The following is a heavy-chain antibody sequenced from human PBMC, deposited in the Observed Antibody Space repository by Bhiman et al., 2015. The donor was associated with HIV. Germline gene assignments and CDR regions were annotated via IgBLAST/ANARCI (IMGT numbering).Heavy chain of an antibody. V-gene: IGHV3-30*04. D-gene: IGHD3-3*01. CDR1: GFTFSSYA. CDR2: ISYDGSNK. CDR3: ARDGGGALRFLEWFDY. J-gene: IGHJ4*02. Sequence: QVQLVESGGGVVQPGRSLRLFCAASGFTFSSYAMHWVRQAPGKGLEWVAVISYDGSNKYYADSVKGRFTISRDNSKNTLYVQMNSLRAEDTAVYYCARDGGGALRFLEWFDYWGQGTLVTVSS.